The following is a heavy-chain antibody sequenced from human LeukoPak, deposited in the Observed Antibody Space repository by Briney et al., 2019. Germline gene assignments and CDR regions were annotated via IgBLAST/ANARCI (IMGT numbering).Heavy chain of an antibody. CDR1: GFNFSKND. V-gene: IGHV3-13*01. J-gene: IGHJ4*02. Sequence: PGGSLTLSCVASGFNFSKNDMHWVRQTTERGLEWVSAIGVGGDTYYADPVKGRFTISRENGKNSVYLQMNSLRAGDTAVYFCAKALDYNGLRGEGGSFDCWGQGALVTVSP. D-gene: IGHD4-11*01. CDR3: AKALDYNGLRGEGGSFDC. CDR2: IGVGGDT.